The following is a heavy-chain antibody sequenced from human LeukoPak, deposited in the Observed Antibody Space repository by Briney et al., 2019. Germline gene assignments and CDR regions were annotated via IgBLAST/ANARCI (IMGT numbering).Heavy chain of an antibody. Sequence: GGSLRLSCAASGFTFTTYWMHWVRQAPGKGLEWVAVISYDGRNIHYPDSVKGRFTISRDISTDTLWLQMDSLRTEDTAVYYCAKGPLRGTAAAIDYWGQGTLVTVSS. D-gene: IGHD2-2*01. V-gene: IGHV3-30*18. CDR3: AKGPLRGTAAAIDY. CDR1: GFTFTTYW. J-gene: IGHJ4*02. CDR2: ISYDGRNI.